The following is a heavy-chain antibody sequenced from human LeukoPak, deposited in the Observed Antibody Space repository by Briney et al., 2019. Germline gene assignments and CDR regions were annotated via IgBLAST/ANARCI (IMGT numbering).Heavy chain of an antibody. J-gene: IGHJ4*02. CDR3: ARVGYSYGYDFDY. Sequence: VXQXXXQGXXXXGRINPNSVGTNYAQKFQGRVTMTRDTSISTAYMELSRLRSDDTAVYYCARVGYSYGYDFDYWGQGTLVTVSS. V-gene: IGHV1-2*06. CDR2: INPNSVGT. D-gene: IGHD5-18*01.